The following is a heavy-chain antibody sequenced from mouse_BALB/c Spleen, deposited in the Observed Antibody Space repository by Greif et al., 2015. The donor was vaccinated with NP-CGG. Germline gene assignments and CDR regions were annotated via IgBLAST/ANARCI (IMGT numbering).Heavy chain of an antibody. D-gene: IGHD1-1*01. V-gene: IGHV2-6-2*01. CDR2: IWSDGST. Sequence: VQLQESGPDLVAPSQSLSITCTVSGFSLTSYGVHWVRQPPGKGLEWLVVIWSDGSTTYNSALKSRLSISKDNSKSQVFLKMNSLQTDDTAMYYCARHHYGSSYYYAMDYWGQGTSVTGSS. CDR3: ARHHYGSSYYYAMDY. CDR1: GFSLTSYG. J-gene: IGHJ4*01.